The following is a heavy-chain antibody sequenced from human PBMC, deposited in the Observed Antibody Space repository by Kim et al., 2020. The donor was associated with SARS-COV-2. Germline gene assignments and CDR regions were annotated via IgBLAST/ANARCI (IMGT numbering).Heavy chain of an antibody. V-gene: IGHV4-4*07. CDR2: T. J-gene: IGHJ3*02. D-gene: IGHD4-4*01. CDR3: ARSTTMDAFDI. Sequence: TTYSPSLKSRVTISVDTSKNQFSLKLSAVTAADTAVYYCARSTTMDAFDIWGQGTMVTVSS.